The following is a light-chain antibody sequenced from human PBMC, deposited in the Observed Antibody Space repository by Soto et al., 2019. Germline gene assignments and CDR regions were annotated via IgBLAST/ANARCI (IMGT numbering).Light chain of an antibody. CDR3: QQGYSTPYT. V-gene: IGKV1-39*01. J-gene: IGKJ2*01. Sequence: DIQMTQPPSSLSASVGDRVTITCRASQSISSYLNWYQQKPGKAPKVLIYPASNLQSGVPSRFSNSISGTDFTLPISSLQPEDFATYYCQQGYSTPYTLGQGTKLDIK. CDR1: QSISSY. CDR2: PAS.